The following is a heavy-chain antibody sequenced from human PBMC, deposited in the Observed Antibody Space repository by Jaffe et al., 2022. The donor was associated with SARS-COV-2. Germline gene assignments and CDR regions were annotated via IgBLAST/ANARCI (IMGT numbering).Heavy chain of an antibody. J-gene: IGHJ6*02. CDR3: ARDKRFRLTVAGTFYYAMDV. V-gene: IGHV1-2*06. CDR2: INPNSGDT. D-gene: IGHD6-19*01. Sequence: QAQLVQSGAEVKKPGTSVKVSCKASGNSFFVNYVHWVRQTPGQGLEWMGRINPNSGDTNYAQKFQGRVTMTGDTSINTVYMELTRLTSDDTAIYFCARDKRFRLTVAGTFYYAMDVWGQGTTVTVSS. CDR1: GNSFFVNY.